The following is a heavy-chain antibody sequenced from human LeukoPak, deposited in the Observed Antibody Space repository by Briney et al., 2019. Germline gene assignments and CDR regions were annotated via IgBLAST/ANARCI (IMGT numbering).Heavy chain of an antibody. CDR3: ARTQQWLATGGWYWFDT. V-gene: IGHV3-64*01. D-gene: IGHD6-19*01. CDR2: ISSNGIST. Sequence: GGSLRLSCAASGFTVSSNYMSWVRQAPGKGLEFVSSISSNGISTYYGNSVKGRFTISRDNSKNTVYLQMGSLRAEDMAVYYCARTQQWLATGGWYWFDTWGQGTLVTVSS. J-gene: IGHJ5*02. CDR1: GFTVSSNY.